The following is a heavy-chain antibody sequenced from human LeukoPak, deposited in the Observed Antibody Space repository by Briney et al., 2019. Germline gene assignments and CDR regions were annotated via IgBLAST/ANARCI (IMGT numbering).Heavy chain of an antibody. CDR2: IYHSGGT. V-gene: IGHV4-38-2*01. J-gene: IGHJ4*02. CDR3: AKVSSSWYGYFDY. CDR1: AYSISSGYY. Sequence: SETLSLTCAVSAYSISSGYYWGWIRQPPGKGLEWIGSIYHSGGTYYNPSLKSRVTISVDTSKNQFSLKLSSVTAADTAVYYCAKVSSSWYGYFDYWGQGTLVTVSS. D-gene: IGHD6-13*01.